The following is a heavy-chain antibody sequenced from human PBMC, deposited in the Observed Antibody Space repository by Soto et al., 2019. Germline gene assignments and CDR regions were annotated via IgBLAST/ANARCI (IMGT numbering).Heavy chain of an antibody. V-gene: IGHV4-34*01. CDR1: GGSFSGYY. CDR2: INHSGST. D-gene: IGHD2-2*02. Sequence: SETLSLTCAVYGGSFSGYYWSWIRQPPGKGLEWIGEINHSGSTNYNPSLKSRGTISVDTYNNQLSLKLSSVTAAETAVYYCASEPRRYCSSTSCYTVAYYFDYWGQGTLVTVSS. J-gene: IGHJ4*02. CDR3: ASEPRRYCSSTSCYTVAYYFDY.